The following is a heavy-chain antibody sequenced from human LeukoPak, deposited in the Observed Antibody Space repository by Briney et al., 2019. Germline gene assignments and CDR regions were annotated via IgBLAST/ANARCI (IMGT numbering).Heavy chain of an antibody. CDR1: GFTFSDYS. V-gene: IGHV3-21*01. D-gene: IGHD6-19*01. J-gene: IGHJ6*03. Sequence: GGSLILSCAASGFTFSDYSINWVRQAPGKGLEWVSSISTVSTYTNYADSVRGRCSISRDNAKGLLYLQMSNLRDEDTGVYYCARDASGYFHYYYMDVWGKGTTVTVSS. CDR2: ISTVSTYT. CDR3: ARDASGYFHYYYMDV.